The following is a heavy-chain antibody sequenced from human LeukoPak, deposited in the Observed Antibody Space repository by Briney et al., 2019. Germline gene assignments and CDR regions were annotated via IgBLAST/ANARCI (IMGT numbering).Heavy chain of an antibody. V-gene: IGHV3-7*01. CDR1: GFTFSTYW. J-gene: IGHJ4*02. Sequence: GGSLRLSCSASGFTFSTYWINWVRQAPGKGLEWVVNISPDGSARYVDAVKGRFTISRDNAKNSLSMQMNSLRAEDTAVYYCAGWGGGCNYWGQGTLVTVSS. D-gene: IGHD2/OR15-2a*01. CDR2: ISPDGSAR. CDR3: AGWGGGCNY.